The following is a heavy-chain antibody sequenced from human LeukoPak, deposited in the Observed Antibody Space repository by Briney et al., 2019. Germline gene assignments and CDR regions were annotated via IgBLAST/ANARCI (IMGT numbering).Heavy chain of an antibody. CDR1: GYTFTSYG. V-gene: IGHV1-69*05. CDR2: IIPIFGTA. D-gene: IGHD1-1*01. Sequence: SVKVSCEASGYTFTSYGISWVRQAPGQGLEWMGRIIPIFGTANYAQKFQGRVTITTDESTSTAYMELSSLRSEDTAVYYCARDRNWNELDYWGQGTLVTVSS. CDR3: ARDRNWNELDY. J-gene: IGHJ4*02.